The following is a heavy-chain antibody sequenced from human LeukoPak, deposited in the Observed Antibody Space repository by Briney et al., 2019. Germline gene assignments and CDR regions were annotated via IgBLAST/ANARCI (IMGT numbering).Heavy chain of an antibody. CDR3: SRHTRSYSTGQYSFNY. CDR2: IYYSGST. V-gene: IGHV4-59*08. D-gene: IGHD6-19*01. Sequence: SGTLSLTCAVSGGSISNYYWSWIRQTPGKGLEWIGYIYYSGSTNYNPSPQSRVTTSIDTSENQFSQKLSSVTAADTAVYYCSRHTRSYSTGQYSFNYWGQGTLVTVSS. J-gene: IGHJ4*02. CDR1: GGSISNYY.